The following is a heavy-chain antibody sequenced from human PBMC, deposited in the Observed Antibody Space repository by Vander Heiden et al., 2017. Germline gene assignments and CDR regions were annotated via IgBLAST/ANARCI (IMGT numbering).Heavy chain of an antibody. CDR1: GCSVSSYG. V-gene: IGHV3-33*01. J-gene: IGHJ6*02. CDR3: ARDPLTAVYHDGMDV. D-gene: IGHD4-17*01. CDR2: IWYDGVDK. Sequence: QVQLVESGGGVVQSGRSLRLSCAASGCSVSSYGMHWDRKAPGKCLEGLEVIWYDGVDKNYAYPVKGRFTSSRDNAKNTLFLEMNSLRVEDTAVYYCARDPLTAVYHDGMDVWGQGTTVTVSS.